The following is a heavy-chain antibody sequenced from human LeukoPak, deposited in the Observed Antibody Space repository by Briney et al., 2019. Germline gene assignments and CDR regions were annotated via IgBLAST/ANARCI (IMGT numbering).Heavy chain of an antibody. V-gene: IGHV4-30-4*01. CDR3: ARERREGGSSWIDY. D-gene: IGHD6-13*01. CDR2: IFYSGST. Sequence: PSETLSLTCTVSGGSISSGDYYWSWIRQPPGKGLEWIGHIFYSGSTYYNPSLMRRLTISVDTSKNQFSLKLSSVTPADTAVYYCARERREGGSSWIDYWSRGTLVTVSS. CDR1: GGSISSGDYY. J-gene: IGHJ4*02.